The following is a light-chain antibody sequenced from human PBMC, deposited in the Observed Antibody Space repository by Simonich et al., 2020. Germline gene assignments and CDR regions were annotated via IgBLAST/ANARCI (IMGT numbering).Light chain of an antibody. J-gene: IGLJ2*01. CDR2: DVS. CDR1: SSDVGGYNY. V-gene: IGLV2-14*01. CDR3: SSYTSSSTLV. Sequence: QSALTQPRSVSGSPGQSVTISCTGTSSDVGGYNYVSWYQQHPGKAPKLMIYDVSKRPSGVSNRFSGSKGGNTASLTISGLQAKDEADYYCSSYTSSSTLVFGGGTKLTVL.